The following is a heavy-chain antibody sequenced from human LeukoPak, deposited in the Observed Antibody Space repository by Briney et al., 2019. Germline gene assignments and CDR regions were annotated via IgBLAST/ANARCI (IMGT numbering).Heavy chain of an antibody. D-gene: IGHD3-3*01. CDR2: IYYSGST. CDR1: GGSISSYY. V-gene: IGHV4-59*01. Sequence: SSETLSLTCSVSGGSISSYYWNWIRQPPGKGLEWIGYIYYSGSTNYNPSLKSRVTISVDTSKNQFSLKLSSVTAADTAVYYCARGGWPNYDFWSGYPVFDYWGQGTLVTVSS. CDR3: ARGGWPNYDFWSGYPVFDY. J-gene: IGHJ4*02.